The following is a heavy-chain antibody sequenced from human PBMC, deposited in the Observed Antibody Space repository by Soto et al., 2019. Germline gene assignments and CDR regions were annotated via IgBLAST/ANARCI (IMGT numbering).Heavy chain of an antibody. Sequence: QLQLQESGSGLVKPSQTLSLTCAVSGGSISSGGYSWSWIRQPPGKGLEWIGYIYHRGSTYYNLALKSRVTISVDRSKNQFSLKLSSVTAADTAVYYCAAGGGLPRYYWGQGTLVTVAS. CDR2: IYHRGST. D-gene: IGHD5-12*01. CDR3: AAGGGLPRYY. J-gene: IGHJ4*02. V-gene: IGHV4-30-2*01. CDR1: GGSISSGGYS.